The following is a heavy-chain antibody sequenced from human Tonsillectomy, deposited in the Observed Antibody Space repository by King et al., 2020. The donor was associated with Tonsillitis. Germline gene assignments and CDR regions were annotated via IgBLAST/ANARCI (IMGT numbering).Heavy chain of an antibody. CDR1: GFTVSSNY. J-gene: IGHJ5*02. Sequence: VQLVESGGGLIQPGGSLRLSCAASGFTVSSNYMTWVRQAPGKGLEWVSVIYSGGSAYYADSVKGRFTISRDNSKNTLCLQMNSLRAEDTAVYYCAKVFSDLNWFDPWGQGTLVTVSS. CDR2: IYSGGSA. CDR3: AKVFSDLNWFDP. V-gene: IGHV3-53*01. D-gene: IGHD1-26*01.